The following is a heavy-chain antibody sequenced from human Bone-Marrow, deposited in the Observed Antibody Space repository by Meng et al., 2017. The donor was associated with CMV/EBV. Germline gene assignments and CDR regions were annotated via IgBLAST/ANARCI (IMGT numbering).Heavy chain of an antibody. Sequence: FSSYAISWVRQAPGQGLEWTGGIIPILGIANYAQKFQGRVTITADKSTSTAYMELSSLRSEDTAVYYCARGGFDSSGSYYYYYGMDVWGQGTTVTVSS. CDR3: ARGGFDSSGSYYYYYGMDV. J-gene: IGHJ6*02. CDR2: IIPILGIA. D-gene: IGHD3-22*01. V-gene: IGHV1-69*10. CDR1: FSSYA.